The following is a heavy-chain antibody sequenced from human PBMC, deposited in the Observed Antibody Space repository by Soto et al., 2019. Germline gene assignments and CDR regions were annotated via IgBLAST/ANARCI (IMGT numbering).Heavy chain of an antibody. J-gene: IGHJ5*02. CDR3: SRDQLFYDSSGYYYDWFDP. Sequence: SQTLSLTCAISGDGVSSNSAAWNWIRQSPSRGLEWLGRTYYRSKWYNDYAVSVKSRITINPDTSKNQFSLQLNSVTPEDTAVYYCSRDQLFYDSSGYYYDWFDPWGQGTLVTVSS. V-gene: IGHV6-1*01. CDR2: TYYRSKWYN. CDR1: GDGVSSNSAA. D-gene: IGHD3-22*01.